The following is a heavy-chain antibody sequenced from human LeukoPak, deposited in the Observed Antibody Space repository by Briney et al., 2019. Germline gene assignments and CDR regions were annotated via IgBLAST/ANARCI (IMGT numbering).Heavy chain of an antibody. J-gene: IGHJ1*01. V-gene: IGHV3-30*15. CDR2: IAYDGSNK. CDR3: ARELAAMASKSEYFQH. Sequence: GGSLRLSCAASGSTFSSYAMHWVRQAPGKGLEWVAVIAYDGSNKYYADSVKGRFTISRDDLKNTMNLQMSSLRAEDTAVYYCARELAAMASKSEYFQHWGQGTLVTVSS. D-gene: IGHD5-18*01. CDR1: GSTFSSYA.